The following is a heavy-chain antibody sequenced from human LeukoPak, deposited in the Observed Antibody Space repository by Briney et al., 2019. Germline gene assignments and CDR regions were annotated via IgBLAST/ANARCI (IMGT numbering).Heavy chain of an antibody. CDR3: ARGITGTTSDY. CDR2: INHSGST. CDR1: GGSFSGYY. J-gene: IGHJ4*01. Sequence: PSETLSLTCAVYGGSFSGYYWSWIRQPPGKGLEWIGEINHSGSTNYNPSLKSRVTISVDTSKNKFSLKLSSVTAAYTAVYYCARGITGTTSDYWGQGTLVTVSS. D-gene: IGHD1-7*01. V-gene: IGHV4-34*01.